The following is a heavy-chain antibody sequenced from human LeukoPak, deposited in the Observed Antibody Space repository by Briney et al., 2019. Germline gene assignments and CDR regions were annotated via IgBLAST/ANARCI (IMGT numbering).Heavy chain of an antibody. CDR3: AKNARSITMIVVRNDY. J-gene: IGHJ4*02. CDR1: GFTFSSYA. D-gene: IGHD3-22*01. CDR2: ISGSGGST. Sequence: PGGSLRLSGAASGFTFSSYAMSWVRQAPGKGLEWVSAISGSGGSTYYADSVKGRFTISRDNSKNTLYLQMNSLRAEDTAVYYCAKNARSITMIVVRNDYWGQGTLVTVSS. V-gene: IGHV3-23*01.